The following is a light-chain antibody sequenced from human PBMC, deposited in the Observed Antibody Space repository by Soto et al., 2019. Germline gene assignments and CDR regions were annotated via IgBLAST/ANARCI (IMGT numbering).Light chain of an antibody. CDR2: VAF. CDR3: QQFNNWPHT. V-gene: IGKV3-15*01. Sequence: EIVLTQSPATLSVSPGERATLSCRASQSVNQKLGWYQQKPGQAPRLLIYVAFYRATGIPARFSGSGSGTEYTLTISNLQAEDFAVYYCQQFNNWPHTFGQGTRLEIK. CDR1: QSVNQK. J-gene: IGKJ2*01.